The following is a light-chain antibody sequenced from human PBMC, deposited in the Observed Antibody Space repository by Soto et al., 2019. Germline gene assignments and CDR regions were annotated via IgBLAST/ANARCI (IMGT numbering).Light chain of an antibody. CDR1: SGNIASNY. J-gene: IGLJ2*01. CDR2: EDN. V-gene: IGLV6-57*04. CDR3: QSYDSSNVV. Sequence: NFMLTQPHSVSESPGKTVTISCTRSSGNIASNYVQWYQQRPGSAPTTVIYEDNQRPSGVPDRFSGSIDSSSNSASLTISGLKTEDEADYYCQSYDSSNVVFGGGTKVTVL.